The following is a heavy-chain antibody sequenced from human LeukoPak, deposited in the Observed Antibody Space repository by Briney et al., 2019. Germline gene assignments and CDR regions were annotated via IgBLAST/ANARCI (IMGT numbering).Heavy chain of an antibody. J-gene: IGHJ4*02. CDR3: AKDSFSGSGYLFDY. D-gene: IGHD3-22*01. V-gene: IGHV3-9*01. CDR2: TSRDSGSF. CDR1: GFTFDDYA. Sequence: GRSLRLSCAASGFTFDDYAMDWVRKAPGQGLEWVSGTSRDSGSFGYADSVKGRFTISRDNAKNSLYLQMNSLRAEDTALYYCAKDSFSGSGYLFDYWGQGTLVTVSS.